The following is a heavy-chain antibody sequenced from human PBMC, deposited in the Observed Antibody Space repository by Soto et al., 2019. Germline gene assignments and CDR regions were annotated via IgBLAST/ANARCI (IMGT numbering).Heavy chain of an antibody. CDR3: AKGRGFYSDNYFDP. CDR1: LDSISNSY. Sequence: QVQLLESGPGLVKPSETLSLTCSVSLDSISNSYWTWIRQPAGKGLGLLRHIYSSGNANYNPSLKSRVTISLNTSKNQFSLSLKSVTAADTAIYYCAKGRGFYSDNYFDPWGQGTQVTVSS. V-gene: IGHV4-4*07. D-gene: IGHD3-22*01. J-gene: IGHJ5*02. CDR2: IYSSGNA.